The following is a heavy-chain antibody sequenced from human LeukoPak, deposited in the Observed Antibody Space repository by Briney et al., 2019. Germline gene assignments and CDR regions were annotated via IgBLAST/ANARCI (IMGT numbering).Heavy chain of an antibody. V-gene: IGHV4-34*01. Sequence: SETLSLTCAVYGESFSGYYWAWIRQPPGKGLEWIGETNRSGRTNYNSSLKSRVTMSVDTSKNQFSLKLNSATAADTAVYYCARKMVFWRVFDYWAQGTLVTVSS. CDR2: TNRSGRT. CDR1: GESFSGYY. D-gene: IGHD3-3*01. J-gene: IGHJ4*02. CDR3: ARKMVFWRVFDY.